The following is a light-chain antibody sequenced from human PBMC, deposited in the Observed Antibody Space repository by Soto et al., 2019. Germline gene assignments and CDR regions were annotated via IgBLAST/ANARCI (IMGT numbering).Light chain of an antibody. CDR1: QSVSSNY. Sequence: DIVLTQSPGTLSLSPGERATLSCRASQSVSSNYLAWYQQKPGQAPRLLIYGASRRATGIPDRFTGSGSGTDFTLTISSVEPEDFAVYICQQRSNWPPTFGQGTRLEIK. J-gene: IGKJ5*01. CDR3: QQRSNWPPT. V-gene: IGKV3D-20*02. CDR2: GAS.